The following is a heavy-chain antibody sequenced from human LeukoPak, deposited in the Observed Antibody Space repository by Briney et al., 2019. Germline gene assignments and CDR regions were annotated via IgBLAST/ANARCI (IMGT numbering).Heavy chain of an antibody. CDR1: GGSISYYY. V-gene: IGHV4-59*01. D-gene: IGHD3-22*01. J-gene: IGHJ3*02. Sequence: SETLSLTCTVSGGSISYYYWNWIRQPPGKGLEWIGYIYSSGSTNYNPSLKSRVTISLDTSKNQFSLKLSSVTAADTAVYYCARMGDYCDSSGYRHDAFDIWGQGTMVTVSS. CDR3: ARMGDYCDSSGYRHDAFDI. CDR2: IYSSGST.